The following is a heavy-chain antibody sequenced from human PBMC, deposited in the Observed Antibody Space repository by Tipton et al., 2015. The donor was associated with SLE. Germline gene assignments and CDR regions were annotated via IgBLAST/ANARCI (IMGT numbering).Heavy chain of an antibody. CDR2: IRYDGSNS. J-gene: IGHJ4*02. CDR1: GFTFSRFG. CDR3: AKDGLYSSAWYFDY. D-gene: IGHD3-22*01. V-gene: IGHV3-30*02. Sequence: SLRLSCAASGFTFSRFGMHWVRQAPGKGLEWLAFIRYDGSNSYHADSVKGRFTISRDNSKNMLFLQMDSLRVEDTAVYYCAKDGLYSSAWYFDYWGRGTLITVSS.